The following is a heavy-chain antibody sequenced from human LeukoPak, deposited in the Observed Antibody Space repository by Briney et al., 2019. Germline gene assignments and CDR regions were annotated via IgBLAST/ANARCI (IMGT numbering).Heavy chain of an antibody. CDR3: AREMYYSDTGGPGAFDI. Sequence: GGSLRLSCAASGFTFSSYWMHWVRQAPGKGLVWVSRINSDGSSTSYADSVKGRFTISRDNSKNTLYLQMNSLRAEDTAVYYCAREMYYSDTGGPGAFDIWGQGTMVTVSS. CDR2: INSDGSST. CDR1: GFTFSSYW. D-gene: IGHD3-22*01. V-gene: IGHV3-74*01. J-gene: IGHJ3*02.